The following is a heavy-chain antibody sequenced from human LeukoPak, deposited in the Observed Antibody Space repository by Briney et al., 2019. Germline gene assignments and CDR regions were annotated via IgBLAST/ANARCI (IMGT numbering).Heavy chain of an antibody. V-gene: IGHV3-30-3*01. CDR2: ISYDGSNK. CDR1: GFTFSSYA. CDR3: ARGQGAHLYCYYGMDV. J-gene: IGHJ6*02. Sequence: SGGSLRLSCAASGFTFSSYAMHWVRQAPGKGLEWVAVISYDGSNKYYADSVKGRFTISRDNSKNTLYLQMNSLRAEDTAAYYCARGQGAHLYCYYGMDVWGQGTTVTVSS.